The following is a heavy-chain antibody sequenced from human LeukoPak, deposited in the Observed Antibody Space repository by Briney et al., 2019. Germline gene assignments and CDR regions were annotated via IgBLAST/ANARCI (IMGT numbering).Heavy chain of an antibody. Sequence: PSQTLSLTCAVYGGSFSGYYWTWIRQPPGNGLEWIGEINHSGSTNYNPSLKSRVTISVDTSKNQFSLKLSSVTAADTAVYYCARRGRYFDWLLTARSWFDPWGQGTLVTISS. CDR2: INHSGST. CDR3: ARRGRYFDWLLTARSWFDP. CDR1: GGSFSGYY. J-gene: IGHJ5*02. V-gene: IGHV4-34*01. D-gene: IGHD3-9*01.